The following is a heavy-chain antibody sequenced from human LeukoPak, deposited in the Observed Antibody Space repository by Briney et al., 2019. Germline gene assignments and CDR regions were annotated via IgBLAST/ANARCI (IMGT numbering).Heavy chain of an antibody. CDR3: ARDYADYVGYFFFDY. D-gene: IGHD4-17*01. J-gene: IGHJ4*02. CDR2: ISGGGETT. Sequence: GGSLRLSCAASGCTFNNYAMNWVRQAPGKGLEWVAAISGGGETTYYADSAKGRLTISRDNSQNTLYLQMNSLRAEDTAVYYCARDYADYVGYFFFDYWGQGTLVTVSS. CDR1: GCTFNNYA. V-gene: IGHV3-23*01.